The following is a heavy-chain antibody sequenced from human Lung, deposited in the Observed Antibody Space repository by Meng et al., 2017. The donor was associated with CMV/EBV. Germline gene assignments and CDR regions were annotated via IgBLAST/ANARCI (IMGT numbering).Heavy chain of an antibody. CDR1: GGSISISSYY. CDR3: ASPLGILGIVDL. Sequence: LERPESGPGLVKPSEPPSLTCPVSGGSISISSYYWGWIRQPPGKGLEWIGSIYYSGSTYYNPSLKSRVTISVDTSKNQFSLKLSSVTAADTAVYYCASPLGILGIVDLWGRGTLVTVSS. J-gene: IGHJ2*01. CDR2: IYYSGST. V-gene: IGHV4-39*01. D-gene: IGHD7-27*01.